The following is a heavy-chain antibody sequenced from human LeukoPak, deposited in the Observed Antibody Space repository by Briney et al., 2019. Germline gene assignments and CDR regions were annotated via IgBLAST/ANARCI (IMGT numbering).Heavy chain of an antibody. Sequence: ASVKVSCKASGYTFTSYDINWVRQATGQGLEWMGWMNPNSGNTGYAQKFQGRVTMTRNTSISTAYMELSSLRSEDTAVYYCARGGAPQYYYDSSGLLGGGWFDPWGQGTLVTVSS. J-gene: IGHJ5*02. D-gene: IGHD3-22*01. CDR2: MNPNSGNT. V-gene: IGHV1-8*01. CDR1: GYTFTSYD. CDR3: ARGGAPQYYYDSSGLLGGGWFDP.